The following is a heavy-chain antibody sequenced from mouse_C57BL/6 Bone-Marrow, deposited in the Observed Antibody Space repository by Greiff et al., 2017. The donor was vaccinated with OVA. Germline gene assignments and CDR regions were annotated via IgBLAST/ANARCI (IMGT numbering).Heavy chain of an antibody. CDR3: ARSLYYYGFAY. Sequence: QVQLQQSGAELARPGASVKLSCKASGYTFTSYGISWVKQRTGQGLEWIGEIYPRSGNTYYNEKFKGKATLTADKSSSTAYMELRSLTSEDSAVYFCARSLYYYGFAYWGQGTLVTVSA. J-gene: IGHJ3*01. V-gene: IGHV1-81*01. D-gene: IGHD1-1*01. CDR1: GYTFTSYG. CDR2: IYPRSGNT.